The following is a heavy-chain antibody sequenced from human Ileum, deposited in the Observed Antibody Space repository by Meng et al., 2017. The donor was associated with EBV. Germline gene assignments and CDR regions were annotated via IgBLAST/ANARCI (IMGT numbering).Heavy chain of an antibody. Sequence: QITLKESGPPLVKPXQTLTLTCXFSGFSLSTSGVGVGWIRQSPGKALEWLALIYWDDDKRYSPSLKSRLTITKDTSKNQVVLTMTNMDPVDTATYYCAHSTQSSGQRLSFDYWGQGTLVTVSS. CDR3: AHSTQSSGQRLSFDY. V-gene: IGHV2-5*02. CDR1: GFSLSTSGVG. CDR2: IYWDDDK. J-gene: IGHJ4*02. D-gene: IGHD3-22*01.